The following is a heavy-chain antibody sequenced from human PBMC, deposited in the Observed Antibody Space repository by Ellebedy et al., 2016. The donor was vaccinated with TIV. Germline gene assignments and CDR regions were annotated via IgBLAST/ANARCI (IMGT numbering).Heavy chain of an antibody. Sequence: AASVKVSCKASGYTFTNYGISWVRQAPGQGLAWMRWIRGYNGNTSSAQKLQGRVTMTTDTSTSTAYMELRSLRSDDTAVYYCARFVDGDYEDYWGQGALVTVSS. D-gene: IGHD4-17*01. J-gene: IGHJ4*02. CDR3: ARFVDGDYEDY. V-gene: IGHV1-18*04. CDR1: GYTFTNYG. CDR2: IRGYNGNT.